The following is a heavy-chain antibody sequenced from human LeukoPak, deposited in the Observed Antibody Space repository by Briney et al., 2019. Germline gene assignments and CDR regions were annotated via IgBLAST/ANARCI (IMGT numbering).Heavy chain of an antibody. V-gene: IGHV4-59*01. D-gene: IGHD3-22*01. CDR1: GGSISSYY. J-gene: IGHJ3*02. Sequence: SETLSLTCTVSGGSISSYYWSWIRQPPGKGPEWIGYIYYSGSTNYNPSLKSRVTISVDTSKNQFSLKLSSVTAADTAVYYCARERYDSSGPSAFDIWGQGTMVTVSS. CDR2: IYYSGST. CDR3: ARERYDSSGPSAFDI.